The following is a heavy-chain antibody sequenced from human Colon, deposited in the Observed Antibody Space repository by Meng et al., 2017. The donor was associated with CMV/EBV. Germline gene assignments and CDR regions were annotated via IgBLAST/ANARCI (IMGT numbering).Heavy chain of an antibody. D-gene: IGHD1-26*01. CDR3: VKSSGTFYPAFDY. CDR2: VRDRDSSYTT. J-gene: IGHJ4*02. CDR1: GFSFIALY. Sequence: SGFSFIALYSDWVRRAPGQGLEWVGRVRDRDSSYTTEYAASVKGRFTISRDDSKNSLYLQMNSLENEDTAVYYCVKSSGTFYPAFDYWGQGTLVTVSS. V-gene: IGHV3-72*01.